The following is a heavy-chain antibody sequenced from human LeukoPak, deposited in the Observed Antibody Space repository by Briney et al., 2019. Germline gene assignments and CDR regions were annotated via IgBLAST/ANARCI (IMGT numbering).Heavy chain of an antibody. J-gene: IGHJ4*02. CDR2: MYTSGST. CDR1: GGSISTYY. D-gene: IGHD1-26*01. V-gene: IGHV4-4*07. CDR3: ARGPYYFDY. Sequence: ADTLSLTCTVSGGSISTYYWTWIRQPAGKGLEWIGRMYTSGSTNYNPSLKSRVTMSVDTTKNQFSLNLSSVTAADTAVYYCARGPYYFDYWGQGTLVT.